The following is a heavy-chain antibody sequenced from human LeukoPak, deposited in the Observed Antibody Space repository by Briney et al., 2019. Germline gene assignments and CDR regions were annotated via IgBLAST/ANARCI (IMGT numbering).Heavy chain of an antibody. CDR3: ARMRDSSGYYPDY. CDR2: LYYSGST. V-gene: IGHV4-39*07. Sequence: SETLSLTCTVSGGSISSSRYYWGWIRQSPGKGLEWIGSLYYSGSTNYNPSLKSRVTISVDTSKNQFSLKLSSVTAADTAVYYCARMRDSSGYYPDYWGQGTLVTVSS. J-gene: IGHJ4*02. CDR1: GGSISSSRYY. D-gene: IGHD3-22*01.